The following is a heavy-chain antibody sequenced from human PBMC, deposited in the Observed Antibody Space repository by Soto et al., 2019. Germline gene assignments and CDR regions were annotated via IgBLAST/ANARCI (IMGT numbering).Heavy chain of an antibody. V-gene: IGHV3-9*01. D-gene: IGHD2-2*01. Sequence: EVRLEESGGGLVQPGRSLRLSCVASGFSFENYAMHWVRQAPGKGLEWVSGISSNSGSLGYADSVKGRFTVSRDNAKKCLYLQMNSLRVEDTALYYCAKGVSTSWLRDGFDMWGQGTMVTAFS. CDR3: AKGVSTSWLRDGFDM. J-gene: IGHJ3*02. CDR2: ISSNSGSL. CDR1: GFSFENYA.